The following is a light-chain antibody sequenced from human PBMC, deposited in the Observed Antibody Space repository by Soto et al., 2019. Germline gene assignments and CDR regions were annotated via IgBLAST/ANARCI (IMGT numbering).Light chain of an antibody. CDR3: QSYDSSLRGYV. V-gene: IGLV1-40*01. Sequence: QSVLTQPPSVSGAPGQRVXIXCTGSSSNXXAGNDVQWYQQLPGTAPKLLIFGNNNRPSGVPDRFSGSKSGTSASLAISGLQAEDEADYYCQSYDSSLRGYVFGTGTKLTVL. CDR2: GNN. J-gene: IGLJ1*01. CDR1: SSNXXAGND.